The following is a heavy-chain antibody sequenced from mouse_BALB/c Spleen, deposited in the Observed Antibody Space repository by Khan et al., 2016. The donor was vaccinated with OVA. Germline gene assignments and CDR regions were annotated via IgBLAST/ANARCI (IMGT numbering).Heavy chain of an antibody. Sequence: VELVESGPGLVAPSQSLSITCTVSGFSLSRYNIHWVRQPPGKGLEWLGMIWGGGGTDYNSTLKSRLNIRKDNSKSQVFLKMNSLQTDDTAMYYCARAYYRYDGYYAMDYWGQGTSVTVSS. V-gene: IGHV2-6-4*01. CDR3: ARAYYRYDGYYAMDY. J-gene: IGHJ4*01. CDR2: IWGGGGT. D-gene: IGHD2-14*01. CDR1: GFSLSRYN.